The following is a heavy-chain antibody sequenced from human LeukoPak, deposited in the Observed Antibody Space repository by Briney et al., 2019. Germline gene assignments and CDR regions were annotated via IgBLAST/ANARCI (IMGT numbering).Heavy chain of an antibody. CDR3: ARKYSYTSSWLS. D-gene: IGHD6-13*01. J-gene: IGHJ5*02. CDR2: IYHSGST. CDR1: GYSISSGCY. V-gene: IGHV4-38-2*01. Sequence: SETLSLTCAVSGYSISSGCYWGWIRQPPGKGLEGIWSIYHSGSTYYNPSLKSRFTISVDTSKNQSSLKLSSVTAAETAVYYCARKYSYTSSWLSWGEGTLVTVSS.